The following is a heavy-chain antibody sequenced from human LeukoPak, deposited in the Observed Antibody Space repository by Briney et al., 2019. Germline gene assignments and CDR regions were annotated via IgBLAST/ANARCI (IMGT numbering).Heavy chain of an antibody. J-gene: IGHJ5*02. Sequence: ASVKVSCKASGYTFTSYYMHWVRQAPGQGLEWMGIINPSGGSTSYAQKFQGRVTVTRDTSINTAYMQLSRLKSDDTAVYYCARGAPITRSFDWDPDRGKYNWFAPWGQGTLVTVSS. CDR1: GYTFTSYY. V-gene: IGHV1-46*01. D-gene: IGHD3-9*01. CDR3: ARGAPITRSFDWDPDRGKYNWFAP. CDR2: INPSGGST.